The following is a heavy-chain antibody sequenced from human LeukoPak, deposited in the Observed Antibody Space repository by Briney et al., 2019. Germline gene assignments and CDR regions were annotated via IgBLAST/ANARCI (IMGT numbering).Heavy chain of an antibody. D-gene: IGHD3-10*01. V-gene: IGHV3-23*01. CDR3: ARGKYGSGSYYTFDY. Sequence: PGGSLRLSCAASGFTFSSYAMSWVRQAPGKGLEWVSAISGSGGSTYYADSVKGRFTISRDNSKNTLYLQMNSLRAEDTAVYYCARGKYGSGSYYTFDYWGQGILVTVSS. CDR2: ISGSGGST. J-gene: IGHJ4*02. CDR1: GFTFSSYA.